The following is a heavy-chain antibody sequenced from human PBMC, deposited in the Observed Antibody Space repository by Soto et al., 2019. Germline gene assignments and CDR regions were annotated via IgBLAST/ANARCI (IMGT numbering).Heavy chain of an antibody. J-gene: IGHJ3*02. CDR1: GFTFSSYA. CDR3: AKTANGWFRAFDI. CDR2: ISGSGGTT. D-gene: IGHD6-19*01. V-gene: IGHV3-23*01. Sequence: EVQLLESGGGLVQPGGSLRLSCAPSGFTFSSYAMSWVRQAPGKGLEWVSAISGSGGTTYYADSVKGRFTFSRDNSKNTLYLQMNSLRAEDTAVYYCAKTANGWFRAFDIWGQGTMVTVSS.